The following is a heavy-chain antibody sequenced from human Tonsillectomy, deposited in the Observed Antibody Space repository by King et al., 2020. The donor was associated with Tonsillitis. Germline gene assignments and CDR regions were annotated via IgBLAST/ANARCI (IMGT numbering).Heavy chain of an antibody. D-gene: IGHD3-10*01. CDR3: ARDLLLWFGEPPGGFDI. V-gene: IGHV4-59*01. Sequence: QLQESGPGLVKPSETLSLTCTVSGGSISRYYWSWIRQPPGKGLEWSGYIYYSVSTNYNPSLKSRVSISVATSKNQFSLKLCSVTAADTAVYYCARDLLLWFGEPPGGFDIWGQGTMVTVSS. J-gene: IGHJ3*02. CDR1: GGSISRYY. CDR2: IYYSVST.